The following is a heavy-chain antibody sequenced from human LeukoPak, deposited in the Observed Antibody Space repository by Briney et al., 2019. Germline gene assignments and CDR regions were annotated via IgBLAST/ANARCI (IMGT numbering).Heavy chain of an antibody. Sequence: ASVKVSCKASGGTFSSYGISWVRQAPGQGLEWMGAIIPLLRTTNYAQKFQGRVTITADESTTTVYMDLSSLRSEDTAVYYCARDYCSSTSCHDDAFDIWGQGTMITVSS. J-gene: IGHJ3*02. CDR3: ARDYCSSTSCHDDAFDI. CDR1: GGTFSSYG. D-gene: IGHD2-2*01. CDR2: IIPLLRTT. V-gene: IGHV1-69*01.